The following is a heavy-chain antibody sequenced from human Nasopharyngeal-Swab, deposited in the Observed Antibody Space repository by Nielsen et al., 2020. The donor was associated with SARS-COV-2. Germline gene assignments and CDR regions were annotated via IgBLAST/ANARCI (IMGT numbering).Heavy chain of an antibody. J-gene: IGHJ4*02. CDR2: IKSKTDGGTT. CDR3: TTGRPGIAVAGTDY. Sequence: VRQAPGKGLEWVGRIKSKTDGGTTDYAAPMKGRFTISRDDSKNTLYLQTNSLKTEDTAVYYCTTGRPGIAVAGTDYWGQGTLVTVSS. D-gene: IGHD6-19*01. V-gene: IGHV3-15*01.